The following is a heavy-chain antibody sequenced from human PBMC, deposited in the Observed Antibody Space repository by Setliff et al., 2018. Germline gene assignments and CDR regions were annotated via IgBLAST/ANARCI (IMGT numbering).Heavy chain of an antibody. CDR1: GGTFSNYD. Sequence: GASVKVSCKASGGTFSNYDISWVRQAPGQGLEWMGGIIPIFGTTNYAQRFQGRVTITTDESTSTAYMELSSLRSEDTAVYYCARSPPNRGSGSGWYGDFWGQGTLVTVSS. CDR3: ARSPPNRGSGSGWYGDF. V-gene: IGHV1-69*05. D-gene: IGHD6-19*01. J-gene: IGHJ4*02. CDR2: IIPIFGTT.